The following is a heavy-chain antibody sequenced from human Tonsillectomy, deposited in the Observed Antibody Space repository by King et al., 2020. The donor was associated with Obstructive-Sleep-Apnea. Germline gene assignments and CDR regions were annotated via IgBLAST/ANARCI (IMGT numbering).Heavy chain of an antibody. J-gene: IGHJ4*02. Sequence: MQLQESGPGQVKPSETLSLTCTVSGGSITTTNYYWGWVRQSPGMGLEWIGNIFYSGSTTYNPSLNSRFSISADTSKNQFSLDLSSVTAADTAIYYCTRRLINYAIDSWGQGTLVTVSS. D-gene: IGHD4-11*01. CDR2: IFYSGST. V-gene: IGHV4-39*07. CDR1: GGSITTTNYY. CDR3: TRRLINYAIDS.